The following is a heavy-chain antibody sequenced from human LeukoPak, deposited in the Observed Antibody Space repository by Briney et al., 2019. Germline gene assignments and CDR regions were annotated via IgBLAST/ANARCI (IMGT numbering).Heavy chain of an antibody. CDR2: INPNSGGT. J-gene: IGHJ1*01. D-gene: IGHD4-11*01. V-gene: IGHV1-2*02. CDR1: GYTFTGYY. CDR3: ARYDYSNLDMAEYFQH. Sequence: GASVKVSCKASGYTFTGYYMHWVRQAPGQGLEWMGWINPNSGGTNYAQKFQGRVTMTRDTSISTAYMELSRLRSDDTAVYYYARYDYSNLDMAEYFQHWGQGTLVTVSS.